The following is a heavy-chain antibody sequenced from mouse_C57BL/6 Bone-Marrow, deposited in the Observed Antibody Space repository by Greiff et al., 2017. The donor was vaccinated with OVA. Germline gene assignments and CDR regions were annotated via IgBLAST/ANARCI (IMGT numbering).Heavy chain of an antibody. D-gene: IGHD1-1*01. V-gene: IGHV1-5*01. CDR2: IYPGNSDT. J-gene: IGHJ3*01. CDR3: NGGGPGDYYGSSPFAY. Sequence: EVQLQQSGTVLARPGASVKMSCKTSGYTFTSYWMHWVNQRPGQGLEWIGAIYPGNSDTSYNQKFKGKAKLTAVTSASTAYMELSSLTNEDSAVYSCNGGGPGDYYGSSPFAYWGQGTLVTVSA. CDR1: GYTFTSYW.